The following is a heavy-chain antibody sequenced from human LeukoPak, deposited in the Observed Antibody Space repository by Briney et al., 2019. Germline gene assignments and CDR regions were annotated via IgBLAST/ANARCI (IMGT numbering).Heavy chain of an antibody. CDR3: ARAPGITGTTVAFDI. Sequence: SETLSLTCTVSGGSISSGGYYWSWIRQPPGKGLEWIGYIYHSGSTYYNPSLKSRVTISVDRSKNQFSPKLSSVTAADTAVYYCARAPGITGTTVAFDIWGQGTMVTVSS. CDR2: IYHSGST. D-gene: IGHD1-7*01. V-gene: IGHV4-30-2*01. CDR1: GGSISSGGYY. J-gene: IGHJ3*02.